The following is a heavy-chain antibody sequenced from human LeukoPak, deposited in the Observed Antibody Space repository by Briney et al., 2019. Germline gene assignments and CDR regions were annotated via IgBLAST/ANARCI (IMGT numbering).Heavy chain of an antibody. CDR1: GFPFSSYG. CDR2: ISYDGSNK. J-gene: IGHJ4*02. CDR3: AKGGYCSSTSCYDAALYYFDY. D-gene: IGHD2-2*01. Sequence: GGSLRLSCAASGFPFSSYGMHWVRQAPGKGLEWVAVISYDGSNKYYADSVKGRFTISRDNSKNTLYLQMNSLRAEDTAVYYCAKGGYCSSTSCYDAALYYFDYWGQGTLVTVSS. V-gene: IGHV3-30*18.